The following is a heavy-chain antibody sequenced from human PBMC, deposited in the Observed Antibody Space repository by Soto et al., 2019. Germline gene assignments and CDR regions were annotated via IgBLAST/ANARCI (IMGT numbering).Heavy chain of an antibody. CDR3: AKDDVGNSPSP. J-gene: IGHJ5*02. CDR2: ISYDGSNK. D-gene: IGHD4-4*01. Sequence: QVQLVESGGGVVQPGRSLRLSCAASGFTFSSYGMHWVRQAPGKGLEWVAVISYDGSNKYYADSVKGRFTISRDNSKNTLYLQMNSLRAEDTAVYYYAKDDVGNSPSPWGQGTLVTVSS. V-gene: IGHV3-30*18. CDR1: GFTFSSYG.